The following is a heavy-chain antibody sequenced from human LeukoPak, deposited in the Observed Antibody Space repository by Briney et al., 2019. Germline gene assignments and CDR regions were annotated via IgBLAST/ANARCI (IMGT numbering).Heavy chain of an antibody. CDR2: INPNSGGT. CDR3: ARDYGGNSGSIWFDP. D-gene: IGHD4-23*01. Sequence: GASVKVSCKASGYTFTGYYLHWVRQAPGQGLEYMGWINPNSGGTTSAQKFQGRVTMTRDTSISTAYMELSRLRSDDTAVYYCARDYGGNSGSIWFDPWGQGTLVTVSS. V-gene: IGHV1-2*02. CDR1: GYTFTGYY. J-gene: IGHJ5*02.